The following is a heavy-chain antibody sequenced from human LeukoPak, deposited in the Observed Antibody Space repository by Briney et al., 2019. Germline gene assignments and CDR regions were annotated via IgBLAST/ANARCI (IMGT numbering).Heavy chain of an antibody. CDR3: ARDFRFGGFDY. J-gene: IGHJ4*02. V-gene: IGHV1-69*04. CDR2: IIPILGIA. Sequence: GASVKVSCKASGGTFSSYAISWVRQAPGQGLEWMGRIIPILGIANYAQKFQGRVTITADKSTSTAYMELSSPRSEDTAVYYCARDFRFGGFDYWGQGTLVTVSS. D-gene: IGHD3-10*01. CDR1: GGTFSSYA.